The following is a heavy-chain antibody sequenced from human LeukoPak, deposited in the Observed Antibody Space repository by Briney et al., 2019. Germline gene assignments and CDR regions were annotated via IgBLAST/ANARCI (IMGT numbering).Heavy chain of an antibody. CDR1: GGSFSGYY. V-gene: IGHV4-34*01. CDR3: GRVGRGGGGYKNP. Sequence: SQTLSLTCAVSGGSFSGYYWSWIRQPPGKGLEWIGEINHSGSTNYNPSLKSRVTISVDTPQDQFSLKLSSVTAADTAAYYSGRVGRGGGGYKNPWGQGTLVTVSS. CDR2: INHSGST. D-gene: IGHD2-21*01. J-gene: IGHJ4*02.